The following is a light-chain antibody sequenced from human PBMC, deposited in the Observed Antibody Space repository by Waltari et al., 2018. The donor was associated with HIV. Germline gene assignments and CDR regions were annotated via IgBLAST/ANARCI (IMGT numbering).Light chain of an antibody. CDR2: GPN. J-gene: IGLJ3*02. CDR3: NSRDSSANHLV. CDR1: RPKTSY. V-gene: IGLV3-19*01. Sequence: SSELTQDPAVSVALGQTVRITCQGDRPKTSYTSWYQQKPGQAPILVIYGPNNRPSGIPDRFSGSSSGNTASLTITGAQAEDEADYYCNSRDSSANHLVFGGGTKLTVL.